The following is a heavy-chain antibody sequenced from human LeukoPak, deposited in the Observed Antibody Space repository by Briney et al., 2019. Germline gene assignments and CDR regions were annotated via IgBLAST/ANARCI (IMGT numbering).Heavy chain of an antibody. Sequence: GGSLRLSCAASGFTFSSYAMHWVRQAPGKGLEWVAVMSYDGSNKYYADSVKGRFTISRDNAKNSLYLQMNSLRAEDTAVYYCARYLITFGGVIVDYFDYWGQGTPVTVSS. CDR3: ARYLITFGGVIVDYFDY. CDR2: MSYDGSNK. J-gene: IGHJ4*02. CDR1: GFTFSSYA. V-gene: IGHV3-30-3*01. D-gene: IGHD3-16*02.